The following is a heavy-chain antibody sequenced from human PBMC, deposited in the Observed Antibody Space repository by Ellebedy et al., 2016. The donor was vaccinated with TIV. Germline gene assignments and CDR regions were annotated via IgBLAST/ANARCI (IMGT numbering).Heavy chain of an antibody. J-gene: IGHJ4*01. V-gene: IGHV3-15*07. Sequence: PGGSLRLSCAASDFSFTNAWINWVRQAPGKGLEWVGRIKSKTDDGTTNYAAPVSGRFTISRDDSKNTAYLQMNSLQNEDTATYYCIADLGATGSRNYFDYWGHGTLVTVSS. CDR2: IKSKTDDGTT. CDR3: IADLGATGSRNYFDY. CDR1: DFSFTNAW. D-gene: IGHD3-16*01.